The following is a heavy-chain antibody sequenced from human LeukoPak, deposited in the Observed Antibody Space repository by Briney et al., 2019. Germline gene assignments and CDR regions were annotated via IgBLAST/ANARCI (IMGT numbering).Heavy chain of an antibody. CDR3: ARDQLPDGSGSLT. V-gene: IGHV3-30*03. CDR1: GFTFSSYS. Sequence: GGSLRLSCAASGFTFSSYSMNWVRQAPGKGLEWVAVISYDGSNKYYADSVKGRFTISRDNSKNTLYLQMNSLRAEDTAVYYCARDQLPDGSGSLTWGQGTLVTVSS. CDR2: ISYDGSNK. J-gene: IGHJ5*02. D-gene: IGHD6-19*01.